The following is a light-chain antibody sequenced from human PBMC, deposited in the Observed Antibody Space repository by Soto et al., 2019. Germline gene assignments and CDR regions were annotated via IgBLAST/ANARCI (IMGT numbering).Light chain of an antibody. CDR2: INSDGSH. J-gene: IGLJ2*01. CDR3: QAWDAGVV. V-gene: IGLV4-69*01. Sequence: QPVLSQSPSASASLGASVKLTCTLTPGHSTYAIAWYQQRPGQGPTFLMKINSDGSHTKGAGIPDRFSGSSSGAERYLTISTLQSEDEADYYCQAWDAGVVFGGGTKLTVL. CDR1: PGHSTYA.